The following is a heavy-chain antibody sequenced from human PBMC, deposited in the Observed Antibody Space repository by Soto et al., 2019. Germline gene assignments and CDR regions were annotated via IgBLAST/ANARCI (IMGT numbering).Heavy chain of an antibody. V-gene: IGHV4-34*01. D-gene: IGHD6-19*01. CDR2: INHSGST. CDR1: GGSFSPYF. Sequence: QVQLQQWGAGLLKPSETLSLTCGVYGGSFSPYFWSWIRQPPGKGLEWIGEINHSGSTNYNPSLTRRGTLSVDTSKNQVSLKLTSVTAADTAVYYCARLASGWQYYYFDFWGRGTPVTVSS. CDR3: ARLASGWQYYYFDF. J-gene: IGHJ2*01.